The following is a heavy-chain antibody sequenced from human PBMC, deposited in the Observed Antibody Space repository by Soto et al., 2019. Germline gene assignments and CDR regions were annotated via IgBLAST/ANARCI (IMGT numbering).Heavy chain of an antibody. D-gene: IGHD3-16*02. CDR3: ATNNRASYHFDY. CDR2: IIPLFGTT. V-gene: IGHV1-69*13. J-gene: IGHJ4*02. Sequence: ASVKVSCKASGGTFRNYAISWVRQAPGQGLEWMGGIIPLFGTTNYAQKFQGRVTITADDATRTASMELSSLRSEDTAIYYCATNNRASYHFDYWGQGTLVTVSS. CDR1: GGTFRNYA.